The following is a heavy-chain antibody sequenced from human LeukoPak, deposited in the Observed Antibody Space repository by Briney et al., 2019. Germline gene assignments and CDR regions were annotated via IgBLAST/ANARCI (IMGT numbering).Heavy chain of an antibody. CDR1: GGSISSYY. Sequence: PSETLSLTCTVSGGSISSYYWYWVRQPPGKGLVWIGYIFYSGNTHYNPSLKSRVTMSVDTSKNQFSLRLSSVTPADTAVYYCARDRGEGIVGTFDYWGQGTLVTVSS. CDR3: ARDRGEGIVGTFDY. J-gene: IGHJ4*02. CDR2: IFYSGNT. D-gene: IGHD1-26*01. V-gene: IGHV4-59*01.